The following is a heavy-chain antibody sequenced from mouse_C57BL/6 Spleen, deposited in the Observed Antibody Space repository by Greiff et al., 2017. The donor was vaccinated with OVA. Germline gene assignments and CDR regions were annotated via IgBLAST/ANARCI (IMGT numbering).Heavy chain of an antibody. D-gene: IGHD2-3*01. J-gene: IGHJ3*01. CDR2: INPSSGYT. CDR3: ARSDDGYYEAWFAY. V-gene: IGHV1-7*01. CDR1: GYTFTSYW. Sequence: QVHVKQSGAELAKPGASVKLSCKASGYTFTSYWMHWVKQRPGQGLEWIGYINPSSGYTKYNQKFKDKATLTADKSSSTAYMQLSSLTYEDSAVYYCARSDDGYYEAWFAYWGQGTLVTVSA.